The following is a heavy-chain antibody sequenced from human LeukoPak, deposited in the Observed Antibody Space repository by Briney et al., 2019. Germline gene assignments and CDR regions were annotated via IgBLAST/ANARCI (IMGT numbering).Heavy chain of an antibody. D-gene: IGHD4-17*01. J-gene: IGHJ1*01. CDR2: ISGSGGST. CDR3: ATEDHDYGDYGYFQH. V-gene: IGHV3-23*01. CDR1: GFTFSSYA. Sequence: GGSLRLSCAASGFTFSSYAMSWVRQAPGKGLEWVSAISGSGGSTYYADSVKGRFTISRDNSKNSLYLQMNSLRAEDTAVYYCATEDHDYGDYGYFQHWGQGTLVTVSS.